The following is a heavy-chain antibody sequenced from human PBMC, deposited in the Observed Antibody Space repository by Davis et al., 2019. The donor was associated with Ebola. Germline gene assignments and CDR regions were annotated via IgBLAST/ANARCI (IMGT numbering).Heavy chain of an antibody. J-gene: IGHJ6*04. CDR2: ISSSSNYI. CDR1: GFTFSSNS. V-gene: IGHV3-21*04. Sequence: GGSLRLSCAASGFTFSSNSMNWVRQAPGKGLEWVSFISSSSNYIYYADSVKGRFTVSRDNAKNSLYLQMNSLRAEDTAVYYCAKDFVVVPAAIYYYYGMGVWGKGTTVTVSS. CDR3: AKDFVVVPAAIYYYYGMGV. D-gene: IGHD2-2*01.